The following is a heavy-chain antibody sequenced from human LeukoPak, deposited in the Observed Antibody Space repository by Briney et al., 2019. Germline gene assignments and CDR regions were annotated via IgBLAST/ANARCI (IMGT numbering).Heavy chain of an antibody. J-gene: IGHJ4*02. Sequence: GGSLRLSCAASGFTFSSYSMNWVRQAPGKGLEWVSSISSSSSYIYYADSVKGRFTISRDNAKNSLYLQMNSLRAEDTAVYYCARDQKVVPAAIIDYWGQGTLVTVSS. CDR1: GFTFSSYS. V-gene: IGHV3-21*01. CDR3: ARDQKVVPAAIIDY. CDR2: ISSSSSYI. D-gene: IGHD2-2*02.